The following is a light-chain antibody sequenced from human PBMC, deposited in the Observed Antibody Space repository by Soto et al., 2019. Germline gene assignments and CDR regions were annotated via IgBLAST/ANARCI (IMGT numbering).Light chain of an antibody. CDR1: QSVSSSY. V-gene: IGKV3-20*01. CDR2: GAS. J-gene: IGKJ1*01. CDR3: QQYGSSPPVT. Sequence: LKQSPGTLSLYQGERATLSCRASQSVSSSYLAWYQQKPGQAPRLLIYGASSRATGIPDRFSGSGSGTDFTLTISRLEPEDFAVYYCQQYGSSPPVTFGQGTKVDIK.